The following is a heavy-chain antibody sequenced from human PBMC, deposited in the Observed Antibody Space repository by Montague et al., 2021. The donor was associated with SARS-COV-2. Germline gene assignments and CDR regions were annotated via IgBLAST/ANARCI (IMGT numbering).Heavy chain of an antibody. CDR2: IYYTGNT. CDR3: ARLKRYFDSSGSPTAFAF. V-gene: IGHV4-39*02. Sequence: SETLSLTCTVSGGSITNNIYYWAWIRQPPGKGLVWFGSIYYTGNTYYNPTLKSRVTLSVLTSKNPFTLKLSSVTAAATAVYYCARLKRYFDSSGSPTAFAFWGQGTMVTVSS. CDR1: GGSITNNIYY. J-gene: IGHJ3*01. D-gene: IGHD3-22*01.